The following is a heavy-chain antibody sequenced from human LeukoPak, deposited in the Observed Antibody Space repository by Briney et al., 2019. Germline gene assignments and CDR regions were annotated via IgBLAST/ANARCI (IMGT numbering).Heavy chain of an antibody. V-gene: IGHV3-7*01. Sequence: GGSLRLSCTASGFSFNTYWMTWVRQAPGKGLEWVANIKPDGDTTNYLDSVKGRFTISRDNAKSSLHLQMNGLTAEDTAVYYCSRGPSTTLTTFWGQGTMVTVSS. CDR1: GFSFNTYW. D-gene: IGHD4-17*01. CDR3: SRGPSTTLTTF. CDR2: IKPDGDTT. J-gene: IGHJ4*02.